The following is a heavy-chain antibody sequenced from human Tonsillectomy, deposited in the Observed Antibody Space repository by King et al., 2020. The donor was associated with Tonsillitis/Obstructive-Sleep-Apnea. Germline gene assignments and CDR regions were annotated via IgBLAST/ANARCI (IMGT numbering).Heavy chain of an antibody. J-gene: IGHJ4*02. CDR3: TTGYGDY. Sequence: VQLVESGGGLVQPGGSLKLSCAASGFTFSDSTMHWVRQASGKGLEWVGRIRGKANSYATVYAAAVKGRFTISRDDLKNTAYLQMNSLKTEDTAVYHCTTGYGDYWGQGTLVTVSS. CDR2: IRGKANSYAT. D-gene: IGHD5-12*01. CDR1: GFTFSDST. V-gene: IGHV3-73*01.